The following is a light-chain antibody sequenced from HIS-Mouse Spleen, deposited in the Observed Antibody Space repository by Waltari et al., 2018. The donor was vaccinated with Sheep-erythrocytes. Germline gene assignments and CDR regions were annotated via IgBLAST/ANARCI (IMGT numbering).Light chain of an antibody. V-gene: IGLV2-14*03. Sequence: QSALTQPASVSGSPGQSITISCTGTSSDVGGYNYVPWYQQHPGKAPKLMIYDVSNRPSGDSNRFSGSKSGNTASLTISGLQTEDEADYYCSSYTSSSTWVFGGGTKLTVL. J-gene: IGLJ3*02. CDR2: DVS. CDR1: SSDVGGYNY. CDR3: SSYTSSSTWV.